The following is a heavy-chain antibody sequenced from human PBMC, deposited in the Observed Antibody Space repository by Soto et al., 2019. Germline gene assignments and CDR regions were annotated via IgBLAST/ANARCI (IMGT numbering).Heavy chain of an antibody. CDR3: ARGLYGGDY. CDR1: GYTFTSYY. V-gene: IGHV1-46*03. Sequence: QVQVVQSGAEVKKPGASVQVSCTASGYTFTSYYIHWVRQAPGQGLEWMGIINPGGGSTNYAQKFQGRVALTRDTSTSTVYMDLSSLRSDDTAVYYCARGLYGGDYWGQGTLVTVSS. CDR2: INPGGGST. J-gene: IGHJ4*02. D-gene: IGHD4-17*01.